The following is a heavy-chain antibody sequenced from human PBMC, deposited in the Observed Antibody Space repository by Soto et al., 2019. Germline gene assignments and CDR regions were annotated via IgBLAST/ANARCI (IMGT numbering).Heavy chain of an antibody. CDR3: VRIGGEAYFDS. D-gene: IGHD1-26*01. J-gene: IGHJ4*02. V-gene: IGHV3-72*01. CDR2: IRKKVNSYTT. CDR1: GFTYSDYY. Sequence: EVQLVESGGGLVQPGGSLRLSCAASGFTYSDYYMDWVRQAPGKGLEWVGRIRKKVNSYTTEYAASVKGRITISRDDSQNSMYLQMNSLKSEDMAVYYCVRIGGEAYFDSWGQGTLVTVSS.